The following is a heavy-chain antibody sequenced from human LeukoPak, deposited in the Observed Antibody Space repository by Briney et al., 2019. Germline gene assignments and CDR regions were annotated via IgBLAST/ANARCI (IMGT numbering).Heavy chain of an antibody. J-gene: IGHJ5*02. CDR3: ARVVVPAAKYRFDT. D-gene: IGHD2-2*01. CDR1: GFTFSSYW. V-gene: IGHV3-7*01. Sequence: GGSLRLSCAASGFTFSSYWMSWVRQAPGKGLEWVANIKQDGSEKYYVDSVRGRFTISRDNAKNSLYLQMNSLRAEDTAVYYCARVVVPAAKYRFDTWGQGTLVTVSS. CDR2: IKQDGSEK.